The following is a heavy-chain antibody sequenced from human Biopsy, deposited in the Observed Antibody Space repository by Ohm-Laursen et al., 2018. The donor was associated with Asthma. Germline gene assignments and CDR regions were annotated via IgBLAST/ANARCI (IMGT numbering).Heavy chain of an antibody. J-gene: IGHJ4*02. CDR1: GFTFDNYA. CDR3: AKDSSGYYLNYFDY. Sequence: SLRLSCAASGFTFDNYAMHWVRQAPGKGLEWVSGISWNSGSIGYADSVKGRFTISRDNAKNSLYLQMNSLRAEDTALYYCAKDSSGYYLNYFDYWGQGTLVTVSS. D-gene: IGHD3-22*01. CDR2: ISWNSGSI. V-gene: IGHV3-9*01.